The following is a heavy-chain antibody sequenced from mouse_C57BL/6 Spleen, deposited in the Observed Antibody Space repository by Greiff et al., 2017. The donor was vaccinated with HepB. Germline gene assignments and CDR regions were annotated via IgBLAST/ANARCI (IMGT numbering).Heavy chain of an antibody. D-gene: IGHD1-1*01. V-gene: IGHV14-4*01. CDR2: IDPENGDT. CDR1: GFNIKDDY. J-gene: IGHJ3*01. Sequence: DVKLQESGAELVRPGASVKLSCTASGFNIKDDYMHWVKQRPEQGLEWIGWIDPENGDTEYASKFQGKATITADTSSNTAYLQLSSLTSEDTAVYYCTTSYYGSSYVGWFAYWGQGTLVTVSA. CDR3: TTSYYGSSYVGWFAY.